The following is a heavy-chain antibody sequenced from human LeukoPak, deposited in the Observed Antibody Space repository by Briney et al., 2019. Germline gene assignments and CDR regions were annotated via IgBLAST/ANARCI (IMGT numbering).Heavy chain of an antibody. Sequence: ASVKISCKVSGYTFPDYYMHWVQQAPGKGLEWMGLVDPEDGETIYAEKFQGRVTITADTSTDTAYMELSSLRSEDTAVYYCATSRLIVVVPAAPLDYWGQGTLVTVSS. CDR3: ATSRLIVVVPAAPLDY. CDR1: GYTFPDYY. J-gene: IGHJ4*02. V-gene: IGHV1-69-2*01. D-gene: IGHD2-2*01. CDR2: VDPEDGET.